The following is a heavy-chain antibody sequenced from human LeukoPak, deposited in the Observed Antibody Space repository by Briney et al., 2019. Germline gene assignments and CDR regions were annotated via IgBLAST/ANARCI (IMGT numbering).Heavy chain of an antibody. CDR1: GFTVSSNY. V-gene: IGHV3-53*01. J-gene: IGHJ3*02. CDR2: IYSGGST. D-gene: IGHD3-16*02. CDR3: ARVGNYVWGSYRYDAFDI. Sequence: PGGSLRLSCAASGFTVSSNYMSWVRQAPGKGLEWVSVIYSGGSTYYADSVKGRFTISRDNSKNTLYLQMNSLRAEDTAVYYCARVGNYVWGSYRYDAFDIWGQGTMVTVSS.